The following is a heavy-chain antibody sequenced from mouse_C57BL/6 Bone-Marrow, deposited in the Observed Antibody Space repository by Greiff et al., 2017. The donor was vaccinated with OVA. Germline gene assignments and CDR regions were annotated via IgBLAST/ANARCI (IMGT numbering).Heavy chain of an antibody. CDR2: IYPGSGST. CDR1: GYTFTSYW. D-gene: IGHD1-1*02. J-gene: IGHJ2*01. CDR3: AEVGPPFDY. V-gene: IGHV1-55*01. Sequence: QVHVKQPGAELVKPGASVKMSCKASGYTFTSYWITWVKQRPGQGLEWIGDIYPGSGSTNYNEKFKSKATLTVDTSSSTAYMQLSSLTSEDSAVYYCAEVGPPFDYWGQGTTLTVSS.